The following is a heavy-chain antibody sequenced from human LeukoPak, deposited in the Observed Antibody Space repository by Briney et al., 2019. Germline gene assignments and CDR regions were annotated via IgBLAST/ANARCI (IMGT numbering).Heavy chain of an antibody. V-gene: IGHV3-23*01. CDR2: RSSSDAGT. CDR3: ARAPVTSCRGAFCYPFDI. D-gene: IGHD2-15*01. J-gene: IGHJ4*02. Sequence: GGSLRLSSAASGFALSSYAMSWVRQAPGRGLEWVSARSSSDAGTYSAESVRGRFTISRDNSKNTLYLQMNSLRADDPAVYYCARAPVTSCRGAFCYPFDIWGQGTLVTVSS. CDR1: GFALSSYA.